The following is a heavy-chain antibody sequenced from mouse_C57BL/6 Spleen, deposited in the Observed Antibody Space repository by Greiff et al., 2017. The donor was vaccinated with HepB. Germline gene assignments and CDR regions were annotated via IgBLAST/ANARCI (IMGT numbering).Heavy chain of an antibody. J-gene: IGHJ1*03. CDR3: ARPNYGSSYERYFDV. V-gene: IGHV1-82*01. CDR2: IYPGDGDT. Sequence: VKLQESGPELVKPGASVKISCKASGYAFSSSWMNWVKQRPGKGLEWIGRIYPGDGDTNYNGKFKGKATLTADKSSSTAYMQLSSLTSEDSAVYFCARPNYGSSYERYFDVWGTGTTVTVSS. CDR1: GYAFSSSW. D-gene: IGHD1-1*01.